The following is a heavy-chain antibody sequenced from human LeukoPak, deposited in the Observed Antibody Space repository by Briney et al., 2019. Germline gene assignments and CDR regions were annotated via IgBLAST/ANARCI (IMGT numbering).Heavy chain of an antibody. J-gene: IGHJ4*02. CDR1: GFTFDDYA. CDR2: ISWNSGSI. D-gene: IGHD6-19*01. Sequence: PGGSLRLSCAASGFTFDDYAMHWVRQAPGKGLEWGSGISWNSGSIGYADSVKGRFTISRDNAKNSLYLQMNSLRAEDTALYYCAKLSGWYEFDYWGQGTLVTVSS. CDR3: AKLSGWYEFDY. V-gene: IGHV3-9*01.